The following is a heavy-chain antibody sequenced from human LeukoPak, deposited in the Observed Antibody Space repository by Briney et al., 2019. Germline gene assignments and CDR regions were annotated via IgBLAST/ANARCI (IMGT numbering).Heavy chain of an antibody. CDR2: VNIDGVTT. CDR1: GFTFSSYA. J-gene: IGHJ4*02. D-gene: IGHD3-22*01. V-gene: IGHV3-64D*06. CDR3: AKSNYFDSGGYYFFDY. Sequence: GGSLRLSCSDSGFTFSSYAMHWVRQAPGKGLEYVSTVNIDGVTTYYADSVKGRFTISRDNSKNTLFLQMSSLRAEDTAVYYCAKSNYFDSGGYYFFDYWGQGTLVTVSS.